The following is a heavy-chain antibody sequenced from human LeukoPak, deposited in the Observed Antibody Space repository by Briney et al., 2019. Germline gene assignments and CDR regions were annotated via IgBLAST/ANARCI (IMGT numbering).Heavy chain of an antibody. D-gene: IGHD6-13*01. CDR3: ARGGIWYSSSWHFDY. CDR1: GGSFSGYY. J-gene: IGHJ4*02. CDR2: INHSGST. V-gene: IGHV4-34*01. Sequence: SETLSITCAVYGGSFSGYYWSWIRQPPGKGLEWIGEINHSGSTNYNPSLKSRVTISVDTSKNQFSLKLSSVTAADTAVYYCARGGIWYSSSWHFDYWGQGTLVTVSS.